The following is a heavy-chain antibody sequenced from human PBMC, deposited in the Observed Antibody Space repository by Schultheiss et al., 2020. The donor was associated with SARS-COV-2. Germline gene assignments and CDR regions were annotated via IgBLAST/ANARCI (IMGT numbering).Heavy chain of an antibody. V-gene: IGHV1-69*06. D-gene: IGHD2-2*01. CDR1: GGTFSNYP. J-gene: IGHJ6*02. CDR3: AIFFSTSIYNYYGMDV. Sequence: SVKVSCKTSGGTFSNYPISWVRQAPGQGLEWMGGITPVFATAKYAQKFQGRVTITADKSTSTAYMELSSLRSEDTAVYYCAIFFSTSIYNYYGMDVWGQGTTVTVSS. CDR2: ITPVFATA.